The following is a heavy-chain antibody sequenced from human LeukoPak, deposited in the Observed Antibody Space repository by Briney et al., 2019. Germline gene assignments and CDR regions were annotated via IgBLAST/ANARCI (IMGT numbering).Heavy chain of an antibody. J-gene: IGHJ2*01. CDR3: ARRGYSYGRPSGWYFDL. CDR1: GFTFSSYA. V-gene: IGHV3-30*04. D-gene: IGHD5-18*01. CDR2: ISYDGSNK. Sequence: GGSLRLSCAASGFTFSSYAMHWVRQAPGKGLEWVAVISYDGSNKYYADSVKGRFTISRDNAKNSLYLQMNSLRAEDTAVYYCARRGYSYGRPSGWYFDLWGRGTLVTVSS.